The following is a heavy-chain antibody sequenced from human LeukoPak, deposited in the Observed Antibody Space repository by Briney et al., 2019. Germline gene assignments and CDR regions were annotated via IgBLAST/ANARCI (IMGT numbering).Heavy chain of an antibody. D-gene: IGHD5-12*01. CDR2: ISGSGINT. CDR1: GFIFSSYA. J-gene: IGHJ4*02. V-gene: IGHV3-23*01. CDR3: AKKKSYSGYAPPFDY. Sequence: PGGSLRLSCAASGFIFSSYAMSWVRQAPGKGLGWVSAISGSGINTYYADSVKGRFTISRDNSKNTLYLQMNSLRAEDTAVYYCAKKKSYSGYAPPFDYWGQGTLVAVSS.